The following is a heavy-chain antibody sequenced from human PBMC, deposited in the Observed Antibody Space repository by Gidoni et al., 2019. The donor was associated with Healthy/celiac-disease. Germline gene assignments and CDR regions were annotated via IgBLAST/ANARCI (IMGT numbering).Heavy chain of an antibody. CDR3: ARVYDSTVFDY. V-gene: IGHV3-30-3*01. CDR2: ISYDGSNK. J-gene: IGHJ4*02. CDR1: VFTFSSYA. D-gene: IGHD3-22*01. Sequence: QVQLVESGGGVVQPGRSLRLSCAASVFTFSSYAMHWVRQAPGKGLEWVAVISYDGSNKYYADSVKGRFTISRDNSKNTLYLQMNSLRAEDTAVYYCARVYDSTVFDYWGQGTLVTVSS.